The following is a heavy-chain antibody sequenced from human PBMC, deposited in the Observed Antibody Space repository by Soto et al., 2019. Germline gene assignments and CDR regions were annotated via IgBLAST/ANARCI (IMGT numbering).Heavy chain of an antibody. CDR2: IRSKANSYAA. D-gene: IGHD3-16*01. CDR3: TRRDGGNYDYVWGSEFDY. Sequence: EVPLVESGGGLVQPGGSLKLSCAASGFTFSGSAMHWVRQASGKGLEWVGRIRSKANSYAAAYAASVKGRFTISRDDSKNTAYLQMNSLKTEDTAVYYCTRRDGGNYDYVWGSEFDYWGQGTLVTVSS. J-gene: IGHJ4*02. CDR1: GFTFSGSA. V-gene: IGHV3-73*02.